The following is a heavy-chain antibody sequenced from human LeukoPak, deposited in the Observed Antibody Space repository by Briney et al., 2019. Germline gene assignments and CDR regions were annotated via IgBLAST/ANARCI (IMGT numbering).Heavy chain of an antibody. Sequence: SVKVSCKASGGAFNSYAISWVRQAPGQGLEWMGGIIPIFGTPNYAQKFQGRVTIIADESTSTAYMELSSLRSEDTAVYYCARGPPGGTRYFDWRGDYWGQGTLVTVSS. CDR2: IIPIFGTP. CDR1: GGAFNSYA. J-gene: IGHJ4*02. V-gene: IGHV1-69*13. D-gene: IGHD3-9*01. CDR3: ARGPPGGTRYFDWRGDY.